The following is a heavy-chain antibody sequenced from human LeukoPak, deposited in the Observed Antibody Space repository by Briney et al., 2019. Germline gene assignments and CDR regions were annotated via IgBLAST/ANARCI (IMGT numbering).Heavy chain of an antibody. D-gene: IGHD3-3*01. Sequence: SVTVSCKASGGTFSSYAISWVRQAPGQGLEWMGGIIPIFGTANYAQKFQGRVTITADESTSTAYMELSSLRSEDTAVYYCAYSTYYDFLDWFDPWGQGTLVTVSS. CDR1: GGTFSSYA. CDR3: AYSTYYDFLDWFDP. CDR2: IIPIFGTA. J-gene: IGHJ5*02. V-gene: IGHV1-69*13.